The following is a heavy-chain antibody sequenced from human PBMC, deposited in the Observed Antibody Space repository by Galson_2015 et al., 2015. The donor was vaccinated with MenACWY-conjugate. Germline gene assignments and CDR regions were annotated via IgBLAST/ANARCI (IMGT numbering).Heavy chain of an antibody. J-gene: IGHJ6*02. V-gene: IGHV3-53*01. D-gene: IGHD1-7*01. CDR1: GFTVSSNY. CDR2: IYSGGST. CDR3: ARDQNWTYGKYYYGMDV. Sequence: SLRLSCAASGFTVSSNYMSWVRQAPGKGLEWVSVIYSGGSTYYADSVKGRFTISRDNSKNTLYLQMNSLRAEDTAVYYCARDQNWTYGKYYYGMDVWGQGTTVTVSS.